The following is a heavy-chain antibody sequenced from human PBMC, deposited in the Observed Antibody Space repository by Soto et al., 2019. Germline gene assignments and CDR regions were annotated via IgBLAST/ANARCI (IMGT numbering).Heavy chain of an antibody. J-gene: IGHJ4*02. Sequence: GGSLRLSCAASGFTFSSYWMHWVRQAPGKGLVWVSRINPDGSATNYADSVEGRFTISRDNAKNTLYLQMNSLRAEDTAVFYCGRGGSDSPMAPGYWGQGTLVTVSS. D-gene: IGHD5-18*01. V-gene: IGHV3-74*01. CDR2: INPDGSAT. CDR1: GFTFSSYW. CDR3: GRGGSDSPMAPGY.